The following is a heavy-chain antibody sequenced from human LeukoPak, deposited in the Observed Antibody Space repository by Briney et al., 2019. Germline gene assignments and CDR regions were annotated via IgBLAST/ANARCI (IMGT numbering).Heavy chain of an antibody. Sequence: GGSLTLSCAASGFIFRGYTMNWVRQAPGKGLEWVSYISGSSDYIYYAGSVRGGFTISKDKSKNTISLQMNNLTAEDAAIYYCTRRQLWLVHWGQGTLVTVSS. CDR3: TRRQLWLVH. D-gene: IGHD6-19*01. J-gene: IGHJ4*02. V-gene: IGHV3-21*01. CDR1: GFIFRGYT. CDR2: ISGSSDYI.